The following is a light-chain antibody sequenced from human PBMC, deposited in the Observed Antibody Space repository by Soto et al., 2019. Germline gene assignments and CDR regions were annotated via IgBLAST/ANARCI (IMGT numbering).Light chain of an antibody. Sequence: DIQMTQSPSSLSASVGDRVTISCRASQSISSYLNWYQQKPGKAPKLLIYAASSLQGGLPSRFSGSGSETDFTLTISSPQPEDFATYYCQQSYNTPLTFGGGTKVEIK. J-gene: IGKJ4*01. V-gene: IGKV1-39*01. CDR3: QQSYNTPLT. CDR1: QSISSY. CDR2: AAS.